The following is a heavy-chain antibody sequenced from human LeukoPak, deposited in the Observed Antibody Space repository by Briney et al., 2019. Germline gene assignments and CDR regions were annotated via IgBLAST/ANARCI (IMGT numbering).Heavy chain of an antibody. CDR1: GGSFSGYY. CDR2: INHSGST. CDR3: ARGGPRGLGLLGYCSGGSCYYMDA. V-gene: IGHV4-34*01. J-gene: IGHJ6*03. Sequence: PSETLSLTCAVYGGSFSGYYWSWIRQPPGKGLEWIGEINHSGSTNYNPSLKSRVTISVDTSKNQFSLKLSSVTAADTAVYYCARGGPRGLGLLGYCSGGSCYYMDAWGKGTTVTVSS. D-gene: IGHD2-15*01.